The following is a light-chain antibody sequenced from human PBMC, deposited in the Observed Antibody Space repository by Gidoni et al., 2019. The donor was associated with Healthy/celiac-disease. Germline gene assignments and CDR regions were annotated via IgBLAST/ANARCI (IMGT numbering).Light chain of an antibody. CDR2: AAS. J-gene: IGKJ1*01. V-gene: IGKV1-39*01. Sequence: DIQMTQSPSSLSASVGDRVTITCRASQSISSYLNWYQQKPGKAPKLLIYAASSLQSGVPSRVSGSGSGTDFTLTISSLQPEDFATYYCQQSYRKRTFGQGTKVEIK. CDR3: QQSYRKRT. CDR1: QSISSY.